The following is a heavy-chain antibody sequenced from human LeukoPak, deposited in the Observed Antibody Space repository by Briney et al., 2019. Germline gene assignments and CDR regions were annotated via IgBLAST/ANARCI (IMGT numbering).Heavy chain of an antibody. Sequence: SETLSLTCTVSGGSISSYYWSWIRQPPGKGLEWIGYIYYSGSTNYNPSLKGRVTISVDTSKNQFSLKLSSVTAADTAVYYCAREGSTSRFDPWGQGTLVTVSS. CDR2: IYYSGST. CDR1: GGSISSYY. CDR3: AREGSTSRFDP. D-gene: IGHD2-2*01. V-gene: IGHV4-59*01. J-gene: IGHJ5*02.